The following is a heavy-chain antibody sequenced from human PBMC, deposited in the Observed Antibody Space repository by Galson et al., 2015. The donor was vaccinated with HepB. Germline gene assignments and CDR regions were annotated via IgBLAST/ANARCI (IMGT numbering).Heavy chain of an antibody. V-gene: IGHV3-30*18. CDR3: AKAVTIFGVVIYYYYYMDV. D-gene: IGHD3-3*01. CDR1: GFTFSSYG. CDR2: ISYDGSNK. J-gene: IGHJ6*03. Sequence: SLRLSCAASGFTFSSYGMHWVRQAPGKGLEWVAVISYDGSNKYYADSVKGRFTISRDNSKNTLYLQMNSLRAEDTAVYYCAKAVTIFGVVIYYYYYMDVWGKGTTVTVSS.